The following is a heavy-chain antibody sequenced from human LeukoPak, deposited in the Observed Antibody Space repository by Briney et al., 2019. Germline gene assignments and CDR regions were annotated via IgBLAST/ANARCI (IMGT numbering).Heavy chain of an antibody. CDR1: GGSISTISYY. V-gene: IGHV4-39*07. Sequence: SETLSLTCTVSGGSISTISYYWGWIRQPPGKGLEWTGSIYHGGSAYYNPSLKRRFTMSVDTPKNQFSLKLSSVTAADTAVNYCAIVSGYSYGHCDYGGQGPLVTVP. D-gene: IGHD5-18*01. J-gene: IGHJ4*02. CDR3: AIVSGYSYGHCDY. CDR2: IYHGGSA.